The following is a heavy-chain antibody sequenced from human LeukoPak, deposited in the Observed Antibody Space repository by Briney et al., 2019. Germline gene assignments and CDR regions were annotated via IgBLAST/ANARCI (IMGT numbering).Heavy chain of an antibody. CDR1: GGSLGSGSYY. CDR3: ARDGPLLDGSGSWCPSYGVDF. J-gene: IGHJ6*02. CDR2: IYYTAST. D-gene: IGHD3-10*01. V-gene: IGHV4-31*03. Sequence: SETLSLTCTVSGGSLGSGSYYWSWLRQHPGQGLEWIGYIYYTASTYHNPSLKSRVTISADTSKNQCSLKLSSVNPADTAVYCCARDGPLLDGSGSWCPSYGVDFWGRGTTVTVSS.